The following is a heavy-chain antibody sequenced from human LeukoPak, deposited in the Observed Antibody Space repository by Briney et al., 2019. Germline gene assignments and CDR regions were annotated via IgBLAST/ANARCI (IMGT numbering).Heavy chain of an antibody. Sequence: SETLSLTCTVSGGSISCYYWSWIRQPPGKGLEWIGYIYYSGSTNYNPSLNSRVTISIDTSKNQFSLKLSSVTAADTAVYYCARVRGYSYGFGFYDCCGQGNLVTVSS. CDR3: ARVRGYSYGFGFYDC. V-gene: IGHV4-59*01. D-gene: IGHD5-18*01. CDR1: GGSISCYY. J-gene: IGHJ4*02. CDR2: IYYSGST.